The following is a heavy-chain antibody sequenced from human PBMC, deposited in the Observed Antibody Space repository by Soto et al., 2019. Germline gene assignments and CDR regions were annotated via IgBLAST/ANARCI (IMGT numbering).Heavy chain of an antibody. Sequence: SETLSLTCAVYGGSISSNKWWSWVRQPPGKGLEWSGEIYHSGSTNYNPSLKSRVTISLDKSKNQLSLKLTSVTAADSAVYYCARDDKLVAVPTSLGAMDFWGQGPTVTV. V-gene: IGHV4-4*02. CDR1: GGSISSNKW. CDR3: ARDDKLVAVPTSLGAMDF. CDR2: IYHSGST. J-gene: IGHJ6*02. D-gene: IGHD2-2*01.